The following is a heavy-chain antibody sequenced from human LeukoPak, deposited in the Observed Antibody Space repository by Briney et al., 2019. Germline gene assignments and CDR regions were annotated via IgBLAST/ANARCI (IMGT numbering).Heavy chain of an antibody. J-gene: IGHJ4*02. CDR2: ISYDGSNK. Sequence: SGGSLRLSCAASGFTFSSYGMHWVRQAPGKGLEWVAVISYDGSNKYYADSVKGRFTISRDNSKNTLYLQMNSLRAEDTAVYYCATYYYGSGGYWGQGTLVTVSS. D-gene: IGHD3-10*01. CDR3: ATYYYGSGGY. CDR1: GFTFSSYG. V-gene: IGHV3-30*03.